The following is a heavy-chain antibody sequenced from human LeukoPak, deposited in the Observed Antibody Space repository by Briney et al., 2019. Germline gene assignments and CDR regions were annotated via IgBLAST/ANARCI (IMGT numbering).Heavy chain of an antibody. D-gene: IGHD2-2*01. J-gene: IGHJ4*02. V-gene: IGHV3-23*01. CDR3: ARDQSGFVVVPAAIPFDY. CDR1: GFTFSSYA. CDR2: ISGSGGST. Sequence: PGGSLRLSCAASGFTFSSYAMSWVRQAPGKGLEWVSAISGSGGSTYYADSVKGRFTISRDNAKKSLYLQMNSLRAEDTAVYYCARDQSGFVVVPAAIPFDYWGQGTLVTVSS.